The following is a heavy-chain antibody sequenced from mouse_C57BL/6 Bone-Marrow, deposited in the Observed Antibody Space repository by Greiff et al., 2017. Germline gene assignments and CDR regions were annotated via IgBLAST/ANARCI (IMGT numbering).Heavy chain of an antibody. CDR1: GYTFTSYW. CDR3: EKGECYAMDN. J-gene: IGHJ4*01. Sequence: QVQLQQPGAELVMPGASVKLSCKASGYTFTSYWMHWVKQRPGQGLEWIGEIDPSDSYTNYNQKFKGKSTLTVDKSSSTAYMQLSSLTSEDSADCYGEKGECYAMDNWGKGTSVTVSS. CDR2: IDPSDSYT. V-gene: IGHV1-69*01.